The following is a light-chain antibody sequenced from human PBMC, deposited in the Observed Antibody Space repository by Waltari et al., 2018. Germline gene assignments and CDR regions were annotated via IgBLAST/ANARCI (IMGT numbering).Light chain of an antibody. Sequence: EIVLTQSPATLSLSPGERATLSCRARQSVSSHLAWYQPKPGQAPRLLIYDASNRATGIPTRFSGSGCRTDFTLTISGLEPDDFAVYYCQQGSNWPRTFGQGTKVEMK. CDR1: QSVSSH. CDR2: DAS. J-gene: IGKJ1*01. CDR3: QQGSNWPRT. V-gene: IGKV3-11*01.